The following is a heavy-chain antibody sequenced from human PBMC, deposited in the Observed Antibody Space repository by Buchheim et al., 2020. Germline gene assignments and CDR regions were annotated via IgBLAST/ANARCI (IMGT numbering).Heavy chain of an antibody. J-gene: IGHJ4*02. V-gene: IGHV3-30-3*01. Sequence: QVQLVESGGGVVQPGRSLRLSCAAPGFTFSSYAMHLVRQAPGKGLEWVAVISYDGSNKYYADSVKGRSTIPRDHSKNTPYLQMNSLRAEDTAVYYCASSKSGSSGYWGQGPL. D-gene: IGHD1-26*01. CDR2: ISYDGSNK. CDR3: ASSKSGSSGY. CDR1: GFTFSSYA.